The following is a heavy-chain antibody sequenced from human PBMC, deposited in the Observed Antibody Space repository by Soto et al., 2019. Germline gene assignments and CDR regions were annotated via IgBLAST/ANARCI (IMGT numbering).Heavy chain of an antibody. Sequence: GETLKISCKGSGYSFTSYWIGWVRQMPGKGLEWMGIIYPGDSDTRYSPSFQGQVTISADKSISTAYLQWSSLKASDTAMYYCARHNIGSGWYGGASTGPLKVYYYGMDVWGQGTTVTVSS. CDR1: GYSFTSYW. CDR3: ARHNIGSGWYGGASTGPLKVYYYGMDV. V-gene: IGHV5-51*01. D-gene: IGHD6-19*01. J-gene: IGHJ6*02. CDR2: IYPGDSDT.